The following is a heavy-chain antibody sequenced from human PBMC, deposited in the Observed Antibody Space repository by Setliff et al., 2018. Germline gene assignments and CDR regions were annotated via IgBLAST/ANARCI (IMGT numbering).Heavy chain of an antibody. CDR3: ARGGYNSRSGYSAYYYDY. CDR2: IYHRGSA. CDR1: GGSISSSSYY. V-gene: IGHV4-39*07. Sequence: SETLSLTCTVSGGSISSSSYYWGWIRQPPGKGLEWIGSIYHRGSAYYNPSLKSRVTISVDTSKNQFSLKLSSVTAADTAMYFCARGGYNSRSGYSAYYYDYWGQGALVTAPQ. D-gene: IGHD3-3*01. J-gene: IGHJ4*02.